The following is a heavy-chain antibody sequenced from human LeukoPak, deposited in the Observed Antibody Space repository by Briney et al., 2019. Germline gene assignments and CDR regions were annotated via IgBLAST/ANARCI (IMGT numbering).Heavy chain of an antibody. CDR2: IYYSGST. J-gene: IGHJ5*02. V-gene: IGHV4-39*07. Sequence: SETLSLTCTVSGGSISSSSYYWGWIRQPPGKGLEWIGSIYYSGSTYYNPSLKSRVTISVDTSKNQFSLKLSSVTAADTAVYYCARDFGSGREEGWFDPWGQGTLVTVSS. D-gene: IGHD3-3*01. CDR1: GGSISSSSYY. CDR3: ARDFGSGREEGWFDP.